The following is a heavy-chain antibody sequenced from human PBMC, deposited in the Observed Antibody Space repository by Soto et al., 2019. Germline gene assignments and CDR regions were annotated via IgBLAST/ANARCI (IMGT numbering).Heavy chain of an antibody. D-gene: IGHD6-13*01. Sequence: QVQLVESGGGVVQPGRSLRLSCAASGFTFSNYAMHWVRQAPGKGLEWVTVIWYDGSNKYYADSVKGRFTISRDNSKNTLYLQMNSLTAEDTAGYYCANLHHSIAANYWGQGTLVTVSS. V-gene: IGHV3-33*06. CDR3: ANLHHSIAANY. CDR1: GFTFSNYA. CDR2: IWYDGSNK. J-gene: IGHJ4*02.